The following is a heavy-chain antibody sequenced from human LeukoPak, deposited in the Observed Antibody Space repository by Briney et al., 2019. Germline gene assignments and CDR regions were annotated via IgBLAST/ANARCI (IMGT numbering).Heavy chain of an antibody. V-gene: IGHV4-34*01. CDR3: ARSYRAHQTFYSSHFFDY. D-gene: IGHD5-18*01. J-gene: IGHJ4*02. CDR1: GGSFSGYY. Sequence: SETLSLTCAVYGGSFSGYYWNWIRQPLGKGLEWIGEINHFGRTKYNPSLKSRVTISGDTSKNQFSLKINSLTAADTAVYCCARSYRAHQTFYSSHFFDYWGQGTLVTVSS. CDR2: INHFGRT.